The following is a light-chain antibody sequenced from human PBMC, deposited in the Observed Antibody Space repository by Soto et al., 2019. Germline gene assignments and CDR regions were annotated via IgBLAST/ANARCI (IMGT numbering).Light chain of an antibody. V-gene: IGLV2-14*01. J-gene: IGLJ1*01. CDR3: SSYTSTNTTYV. Sequence: QSALTQPASVSGSPGQSITISCTGTSRDVGGYNYVSWYQHHAGKAPKLVIYEVSDRPSGVSNRFSGSKSGNTASLTISGLQAEDEADYYCSSYTSTNTTYVFGTGTKLTVL. CDR1: SRDVGGYNY. CDR2: EVS.